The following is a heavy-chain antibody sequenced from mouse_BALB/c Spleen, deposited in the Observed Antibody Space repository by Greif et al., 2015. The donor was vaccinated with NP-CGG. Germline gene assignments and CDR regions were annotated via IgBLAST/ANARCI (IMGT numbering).Heavy chain of an antibody. CDR3: ARGGLRPLDY. J-gene: IGHJ2*01. CDR1: GFTFSSYA. CDR2: ISSGGST. D-gene: IGHD2-2*01. V-gene: IGHV5-6-5*01. Sequence: EVQVVESGGGLVKPGGSLKLSCAASGFTFSSYAMSWVRQTPEKGLERVASISSGGSTYYPDSVKGRFTISRDNARNILYLQMSSLRSEDTAMYYCARGGLRPLDYWGQGTTLTVSS.